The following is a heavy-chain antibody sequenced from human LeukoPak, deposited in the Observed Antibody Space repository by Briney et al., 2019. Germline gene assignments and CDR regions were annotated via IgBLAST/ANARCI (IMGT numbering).Heavy chain of an antibody. V-gene: IGHV3-7*01. CDR3: ARDGSGWSKY. J-gene: IGHJ4*02. CDR2: IRPGGGEK. CDR1: GFTFGSDW. Sequence: GGSLRLSCAASGFTFGSDWMSWLRQAPGKGLEWVANIRPGGGEKYYVDSVKGRFSISRDNAKNSLFLQMNSLRAEDTAVYFCARDGSGWSKYWGQGTLVTVSS. D-gene: IGHD6-19*01.